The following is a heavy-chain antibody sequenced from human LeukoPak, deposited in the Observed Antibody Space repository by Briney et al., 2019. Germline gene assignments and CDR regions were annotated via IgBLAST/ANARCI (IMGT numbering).Heavy chain of an antibody. CDR1: GFTFSSYG. CDR2: ISYDGSNK. D-gene: IGHD1-26*01. Sequence: GGSLRLSCAASGFTFSSYGMHWVRQAPGKGLEWVAVISYDGSNKYYADSVKGRFTISRDNSKNTLYLQMNSLKTEDTAVYYCTTFTRVGSTLFDYWGQGTLVTVSS. V-gene: IGHV3-30*03. CDR3: TTFTRVGSTLFDY. J-gene: IGHJ4*02.